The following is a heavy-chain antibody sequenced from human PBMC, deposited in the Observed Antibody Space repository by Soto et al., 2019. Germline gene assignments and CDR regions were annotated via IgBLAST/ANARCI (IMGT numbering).Heavy chain of an antibody. CDR3: ARVSNSIAARPLNYYYYYGMDV. CDR2: INHSGST. Sequence: PSETLSLTCAVYGGSFSGYYWSWIRQPPGKGLEWIGEINHSGSTNYNPSLKSRVTISVDTSKKQFSLKLSSVTAADTAVYYCARVSNSIAARPLNYYYYYGMDVWGQGTTVTVSS. CDR1: GGSFSGYY. D-gene: IGHD6-6*01. V-gene: IGHV4-34*01. J-gene: IGHJ6*02.